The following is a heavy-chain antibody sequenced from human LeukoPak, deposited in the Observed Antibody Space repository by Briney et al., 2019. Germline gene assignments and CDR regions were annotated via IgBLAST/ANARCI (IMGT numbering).Heavy chain of an antibody. Sequence: SETLSLTCGVSGGSISNTNWWTWVRQPPGKGLEWIGEIYHSGSANYNPSLKSRVTISVDKSKNQFSLKLSSVTAADTAVYYCARTSRINMVLDPWGQGTLVTVPS. V-gene: IGHV4/OR15-8*01. D-gene: IGHD3-10*01. CDR1: GGSISNTNW. CDR2: IYHSGSA. CDR3: ARTSRINMVLDP. J-gene: IGHJ5*02.